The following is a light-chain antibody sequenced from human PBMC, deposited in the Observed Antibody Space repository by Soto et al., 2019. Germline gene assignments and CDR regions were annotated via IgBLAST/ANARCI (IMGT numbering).Light chain of an antibody. CDR2: GAS. V-gene: IGKV3-20*01. CDR1: QSVSSSY. CDR3: QQYGSSPLWT. Sequence: EIELTQSPGTLSSSPGERATLSGRASQSVSSSYLAWYQQTPGQAPRLLIYGASSRATGIPDRFSGSGSGTDFTLTISRLEPEDFAVYYWQQYGSSPLWTCGQGTKV. J-gene: IGKJ1*01.